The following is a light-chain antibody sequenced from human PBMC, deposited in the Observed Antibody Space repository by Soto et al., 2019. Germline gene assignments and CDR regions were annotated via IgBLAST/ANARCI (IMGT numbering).Light chain of an antibody. CDR3: QQYNSYPLT. CDR1: QSISSW. Sequence: DIQMTQSPSTLSASVGDRVIITCRASQSISSWLAWYQKKPGKAPKLLIYKASSLESGVPSRFSGSGSGTEFTLTISSLQPDDFATYYCQQYNSYPLTFGGGTKVEIK. CDR2: KAS. V-gene: IGKV1-5*03. J-gene: IGKJ4*01.